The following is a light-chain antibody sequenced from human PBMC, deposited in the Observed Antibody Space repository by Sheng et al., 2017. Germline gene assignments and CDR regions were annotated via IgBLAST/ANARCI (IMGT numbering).Light chain of an antibody. CDR2: AAS. CDR3: QQYGSSPRLT. J-gene: IGKJ4*01. CDR1: QRIVNY. V-gene: IGKV3-20*01. Sequence: EIVLTQSPGTLSLSPGERATLSCRASQRIVNYLAWYQQKPGQAPRLLMYAASSRATGIPDRFSGSGSGTDFSLTISRLEPEDFAVYYCQQYGSSPRLTFGGGTKVEIK.